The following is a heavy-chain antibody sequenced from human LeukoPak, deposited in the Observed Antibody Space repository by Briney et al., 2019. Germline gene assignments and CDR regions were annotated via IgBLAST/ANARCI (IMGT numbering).Heavy chain of an antibody. CDR1: GFTFSSYG. Sequence: GRSLRLSCVASGFTFSSYGMHWVRQAPGKGLEWLAVISYDGSNKYYADSVKGRFTISRDSSKNTLYLQMNSLRAEDTAVYYCAKESPQTYYDFWSGRAYYYYGMDVWGQGTTVTVSS. D-gene: IGHD3-3*01. CDR2: ISYDGSNK. CDR3: AKESPQTYYDFWSGRAYYYYGMDV. J-gene: IGHJ6*02. V-gene: IGHV3-30*18.